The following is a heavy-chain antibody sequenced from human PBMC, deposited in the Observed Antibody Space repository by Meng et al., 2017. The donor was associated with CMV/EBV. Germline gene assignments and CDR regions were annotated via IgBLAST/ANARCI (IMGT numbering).Heavy chain of an antibody. CDR3: AKDQPDGCWSGLYYYYYYGMDV. CDR2: IWYDESNK. Sequence: GESLKISCAASGFTFSSYGMHWVRQAPGKGLEWVAVIWYDESNKYYADSVKGRFTISRDNSKNTLYLQMNSLRAEDTALYYCAKDQPDGCWSGLYYYYYYGMDVWGQGTTVTVSS. D-gene: IGHD3-3*01. V-gene: IGHV3-33*06. CDR1: GFTFSSYG. J-gene: IGHJ6*02.